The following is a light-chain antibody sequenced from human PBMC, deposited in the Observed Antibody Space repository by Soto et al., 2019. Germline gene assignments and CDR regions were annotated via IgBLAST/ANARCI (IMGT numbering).Light chain of an antibody. J-gene: IGKJ5*01. CDR1: QSLVHSDGIAY. Sequence: DVVMTQSPLSLPVTLGQPASISCRSNQSLVHSDGIAYFSWFQQRPGRSPRRLIYKVSNPDAGVPARFSGSGSGTDFARNISRVEAEDVVVYYCMQGTHWPITFGQGTRVEIK. CDR2: KVS. CDR3: MQGTHWPIT. V-gene: IGKV2-30*02.